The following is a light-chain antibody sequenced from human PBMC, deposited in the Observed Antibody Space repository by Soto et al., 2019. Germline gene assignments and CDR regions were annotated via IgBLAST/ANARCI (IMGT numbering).Light chain of an antibody. Sequence: EIVLTQSPGTLSLSPGERATLSCRASQSVSSSYLAWYQQKPGPAPRLLIYGASSRATGIPDRFRGSGSGTDFTLTLSRLEPEDFAVYYCQQYGSSPPLYTFGQGTKLEIK. CDR1: QSVSSSY. J-gene: IGKJ2*01. CDR2: GAS. V-gene: IGKV3-20*01. CDR3: QQYGSSPPLYT.